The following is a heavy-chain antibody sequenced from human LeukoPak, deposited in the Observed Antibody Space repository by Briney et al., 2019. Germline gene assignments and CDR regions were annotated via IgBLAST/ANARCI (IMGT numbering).Heavy chain of an antibody. CDR2: INPNSGGT. J-gene: IGHJ4*02. D-gene: IGHD2-15*01. CDR1: GYTFTGYY. Sequence: ASVKVSCKASGYTFTGYYMHWVRQAPGQGLEWMGWINPNSGGTNYAQKSQGRVTMTRDTSISTAHMELSRLRSDDTAVYYCARDPTMVAASSLSDYWGQGTLVTVSS. V-gene: IGHV1-2*02. CDR3: ARDPTMVAASSLSDY.